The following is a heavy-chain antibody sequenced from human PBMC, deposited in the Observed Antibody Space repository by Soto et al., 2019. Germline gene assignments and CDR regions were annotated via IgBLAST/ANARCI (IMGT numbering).Heavy chain of an antibody. V-gene: IGHV3-21*01. D-gene: IGHD6-19*01. CDR2: INSGSSYM. Sequence: GGSLRLSCAASGFTFSSYSMNWVRQAPGKGLEWVSSINSGSSYMYYADSVKGRFTISRDNAKNSLYLQMNSLRAEDTAVYYCAVAVAGPTAIGYWGQGTLVTVSS. J-gene: IGHJ4*02. CDR1: GFTFSSYS. CDR3: AVAVAGPTAIGY.